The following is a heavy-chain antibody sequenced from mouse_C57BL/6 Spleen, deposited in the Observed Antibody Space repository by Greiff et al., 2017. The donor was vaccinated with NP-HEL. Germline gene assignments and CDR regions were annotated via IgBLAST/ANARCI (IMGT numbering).Heavy chain of an antibody. Sequence: EVKLVESGPELVKPGASVKIPCKASGYTFTDCNMDWVKQSHGKSLEWIGDINPNNGGTIYNQKFKGKATLTVDKSSSTAYMELRSLTSEDTAVYYCARGYGWYFDVWGTGTTVTVSS. CDR3: ARGYGWYFDV. D-gene: IGHD1-1*01. V-gene: IGHV1-18*01. CDR2: INPNNGGT. CDR1: GYTFTDCN. J-gene: IGHJ1*03.